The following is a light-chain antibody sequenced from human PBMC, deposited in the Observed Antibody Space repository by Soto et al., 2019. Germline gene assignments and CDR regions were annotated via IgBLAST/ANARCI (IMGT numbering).Light chain of an antibody. J-gene: IGLJ1*01. CDR1: SVGSYS. V-gene: IGLV3-21*02. Sequence: SYELAQPPSMSVAPGQTASISCGGKSVGSYSVHWYQQKPGQAPVLVVYDDSDRPSGIPERFSGSTSGNTATLTISRVEAGDEADYYCQLWDSSSDRYVFGTGTKVTVL. CDR2: DDS. CDR3: QLWDSSSDRYV.